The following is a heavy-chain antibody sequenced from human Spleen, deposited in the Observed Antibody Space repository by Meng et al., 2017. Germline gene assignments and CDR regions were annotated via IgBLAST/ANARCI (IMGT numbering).Heavy chain of an antibody. J-gene: IGHJ4*02. CDR3: ARGGAAAGKEFDY. Sequence: SETLSLTCTVSGASISNSGYYWVWIRQSPGKGLEWIGSIYYSGSTYYNPSLKRRVTISVDTSKNQFSLKLSSVTAADTAVYYCARGGAAAGKEFDYWGQGTLVTVSS. CDR2: IYYSGST. CDR1: GASISNSGYY. V-gene: IGHV4-39*07. D-gene: IGHD6-13*01.